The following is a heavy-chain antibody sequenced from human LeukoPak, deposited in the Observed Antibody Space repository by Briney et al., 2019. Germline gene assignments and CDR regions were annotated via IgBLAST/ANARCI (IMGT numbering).Heavy chain of an antibody. J-gene: IGHJ1*01. CDR1: GFTFSSYA. CDR3: AKYLNSGSYFQH. CDR2: ISYDGSNK. V-gene: IGHV3-30-3*02. D-gene: IGHD1-26*01. Sequence: GGSLRLSCAASGFTFSSYAMHWVRQAPGKGLEWVAVISYDGSNKYYADSVKGRFTISRDNSKNTLYLQMNSLRAEDTAVYYCAKYLNSGSYFQHWGQGTPVTVSS.